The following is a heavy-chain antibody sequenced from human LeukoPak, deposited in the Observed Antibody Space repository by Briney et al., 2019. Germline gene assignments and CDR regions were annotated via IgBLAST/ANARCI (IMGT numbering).Heavy chain of an antibody. CDR2: ISGSGGST. J-gene: IGHJ6*03. D-gene: IGHD5-12*01. Sequence: GGSLRLSCAASGFTFSSYAMTWVRQAPGKGLEWVSAISGSGGSTYYADSVKGLFTISRDNSENTLYLQMNSLRAEDTAVYYCAKCIVATNYYYYYMDVWGKGTTVTVSS. CDR3: AKCIVATNYYYYYMDV. CDR1: GFTFSSYA. V-gene: IGHV3-23*01.